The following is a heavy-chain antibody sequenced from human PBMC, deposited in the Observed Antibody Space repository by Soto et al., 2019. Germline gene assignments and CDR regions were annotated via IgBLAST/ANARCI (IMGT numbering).Heavy chain of an antibody. Sequence: QVQLVQSGAEVKKPGSSVKVSCKASGGTFSSYAISWVRQAPGQGLEWMGGIIPIFGTANCAHKFQGRVTITADESTSTAYMELSSLSSEDTAVYYCESTVGPADWYFDLWGSGTLVTVSS. CDR2: IIPIFGTA. D-gene: IGHD1-26*01. CDR3: ESTVGPADWYFDL. CDR1: GGTFSSYA. V-gene: IGHV1-69*01. J-gene: IGHJ2*01.